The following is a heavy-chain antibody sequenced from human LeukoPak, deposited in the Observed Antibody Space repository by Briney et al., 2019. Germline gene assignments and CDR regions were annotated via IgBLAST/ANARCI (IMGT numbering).Heavy chain of an antibody. V-gene: IGHV3-30-3*01. CDR2: ISYDGSNK. CDR1: GFTFSSYA. J-gene: IGHJ6*02. Sequence: GGSLRLSCAASGFTFSSYAMHWVRQAPGKGLEWVAVISYDGSNKYYADSVKGRFTISRDNSKNTLYLQMNSLRAEDTAVYYCAKARKWSLHGMDVWGQGTTVTVSS. D-gene: IGHD2-15*01. CDR3: AKARKWSLHGMDV.